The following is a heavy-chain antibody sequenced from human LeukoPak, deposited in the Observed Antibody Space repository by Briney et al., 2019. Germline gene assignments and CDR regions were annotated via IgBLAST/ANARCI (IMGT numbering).Heavy chain of an antibody. CDR3: APTGLP. CDR2: IKSGGGT. D-gene: IGHD3-10*01. V-gene: IGHV3-23*01. J-gene: IGHJ5*02. CDR1: GFTFNTYV. Sequence: PGGSLRLSCAASGFTFNTYVMSWVRQTPGKGLQWVSSIKSGGGTDYADSVKGRFTISRDNSKNTLYLQMNSLRAEDTSIYCCAPTGLPWGQGTLVTVSS.